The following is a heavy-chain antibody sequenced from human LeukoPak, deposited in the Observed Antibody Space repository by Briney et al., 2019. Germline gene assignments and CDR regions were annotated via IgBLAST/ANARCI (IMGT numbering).Heavy chain of an antibody. V-gene: IGHV4-4*09. CDR3: ARHTAPSLGDFWSGYYDYYMDV. CDR2: IYTSGST. Sequence: SETLSLTCTVSGGSISSYYWSWIRQPPGKGLEWIGYIYTSGSTNYSPSLKSRVTISVDTSKNQFSLKLSSVTAADTAVYYCARHTAPSLGDFWSGYYDYYMDVWGKGTTVTVSS. J-gene: IGHJ6*03. CDR1: GGSISSYY. D-gene: IGHD3-3*01.